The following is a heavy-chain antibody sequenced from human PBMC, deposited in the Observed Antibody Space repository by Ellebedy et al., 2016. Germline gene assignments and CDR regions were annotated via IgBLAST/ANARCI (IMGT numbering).Heavy chain of an antibody. CDR3: TRGGMATGYGY. Sequence: GESLKISXAASGFTVSSNYMSWVRQAPGKGLEWVSVIYSCGSTYYADSVKGRFTISRDNARNTLYLEMSSLRAEDTAVYYCTRGGMATGYGYWGQGTLVTVSS. D-gene: IGHD5-24*01. CDR1: GFTVSSNY. J-gene: IGHJ4*02. V-gene: IGHV3-66*03. CDR2: IYSCGST.